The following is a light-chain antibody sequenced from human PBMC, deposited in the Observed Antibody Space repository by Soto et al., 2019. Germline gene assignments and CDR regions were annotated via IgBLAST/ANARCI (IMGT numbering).Light chain of an antibody. CDR1: QSISTY. J-gene: IGKJ4*01. V-gene: IGKV1-39*01. Sequence: DIQMTQSPSSLSASVGDRVTITCRASQSISTYLNWYQQKPGKAPKLLIYAASSLQSGVPSRFSGSGSGTDFTLTISSLQPEDFETYYCQRGASAFGGGTKVESK. CDR2: AAS. CDR3: QRGASA.